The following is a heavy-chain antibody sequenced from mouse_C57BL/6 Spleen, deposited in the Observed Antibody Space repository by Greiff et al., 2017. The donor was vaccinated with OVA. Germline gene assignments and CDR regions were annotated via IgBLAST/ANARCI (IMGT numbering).Heavy chain of an antibody. CDR2: IYPGDGDT. Sequence: QVQLKQSGPELVKPGASVKISCKASGYAFSSSWMNWVKQRPGKGLEWMGRIYPGDGDTNYNGKFKGKATLTADKSSSTAYMQLSSLTSEDSAVYFCASVITTVVASNAMDYWGQGTSVTVSS. CDR1: GYAFSSSW. D-gene: IGHD1-1*01. CDR3: ASVITTVVASNAMDY. J-gene: IGHJ4*01. V-gene: IGHV1-82*01.